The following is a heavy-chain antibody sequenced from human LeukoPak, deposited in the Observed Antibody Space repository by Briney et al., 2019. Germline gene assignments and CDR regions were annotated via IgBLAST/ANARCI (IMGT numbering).Heavy chain of an antibody. D-gene: IGHD6-6*01. J-gene: IGHJ4*02. V-gene: IGHV3-30*03. CDR1: GFTFSSYG. CDR3: ASTEYSPWYSFDY. Sequence: GGSLRLSCATSGFTFSSYGMHWVRQAPGNGLEWVALISYDGSKKYYADSVKGRFTISRDNSKNTLHLQVNSLRPEDTAVYYCASTEYSPWYSFDYWGQGTLVTVSS. CDR2: ISYDGSKK.